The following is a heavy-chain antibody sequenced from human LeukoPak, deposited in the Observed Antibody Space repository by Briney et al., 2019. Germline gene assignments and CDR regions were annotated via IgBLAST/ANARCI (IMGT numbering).Heavy chain of an antibody. CDR3: ARDHCSGGSCSPTDAFDI. Sequence: WETLSLTCRVSGRSLSSYYWSWIRQPPGKGLEGIGYKYYSGSANDNPSLKSRVTISVDTSKNQFSLKLSSVTAADTAVYDCARDHCSGGSCSPTDAFDIWGKGTMVTVSS. J-gene: IGHJ3*02. V-gene: IGHV4-59*01. CDR2: KYYSGSA. D-gene: IGHD2-15*01. CDR1: GRSLSSYY.